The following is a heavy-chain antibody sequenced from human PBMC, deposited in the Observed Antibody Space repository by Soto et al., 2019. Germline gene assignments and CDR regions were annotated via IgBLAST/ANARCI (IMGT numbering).Heavy chain of an antibody. Sequence: ASVKVSCKASGYTFTGYYMHWVRQPPGQGLEWMGWINPNSGGTNYAQKFQGWVTMTRDTSISTAYMELSRLRSDDTAVYYCARDFVSRFGELYYYYGMDVWGQGTTVTVSS. CDR1: GYTFTGYY. J-gene: IGHJ6*02. D-gene: IGHD3-10*01. CDR2: INPNSGGT. CDR3: ARDFVSRFGELYYYYGMDV. V-gene: IGHV1-2*04.